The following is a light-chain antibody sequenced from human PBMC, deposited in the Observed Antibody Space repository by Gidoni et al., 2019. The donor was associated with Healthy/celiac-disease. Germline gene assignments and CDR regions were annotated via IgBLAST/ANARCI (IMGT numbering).Light chain of an antibody. J-gene: IGKJ3*01. CDR3: LQDYNYPRT. CDR1: QGIRNA. CDR2: AAS. Sequence: ADRVTVTCRASQGIRNALAWYQQKPGKAPKLLIYAASTLQSGVPSRFSGSGSDTYFTLTISSLQSEDFATYHCLQDYNYPRTFGPGTKVDIK. V-gene: IGKV1-6*01.